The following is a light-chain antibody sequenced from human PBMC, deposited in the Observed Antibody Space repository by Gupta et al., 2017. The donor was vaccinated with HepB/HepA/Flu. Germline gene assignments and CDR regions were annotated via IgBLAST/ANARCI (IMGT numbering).Light chain of an antibody. CDR2: SNN. Sequence: QSVLTQPPSASGTPGQRVTISCSGSSSNIGSNTVNWYQQLPGTAPKLLMYSNNQRPSGVPDRFSGSKSGTSASLAISGLQAEDEADYYCAAGDDSLNGRVFGGGTKLTVL. CDR1: SSNIGSNT. V-gene: IGLV1-44*01. J-gene: IGLJ3*02. CDR3: AAGDDSLNGRV.